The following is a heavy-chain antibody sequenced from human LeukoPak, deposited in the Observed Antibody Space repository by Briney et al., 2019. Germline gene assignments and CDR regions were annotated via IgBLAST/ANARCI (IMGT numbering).Heavy chain of an antibody. V-gene: IGHV3-23*01. J-gene: IGHJ4*02. CDR1: GFRISNYA. CDR2: ISGSGEDT. Sequence: GGSLRLSCAASGFRISNYAMSWVRQAPGTGLEWVSTISGSGEDTYYADSVKGRFTVSRDNSKNTLFLQMNSLRAEDTAVYYCAKDFFLAPRYTPDYWGQGTLVTVSS. CDR3: AKDFFLAPRYTPDY. D-gene: IGHD2-2*02.